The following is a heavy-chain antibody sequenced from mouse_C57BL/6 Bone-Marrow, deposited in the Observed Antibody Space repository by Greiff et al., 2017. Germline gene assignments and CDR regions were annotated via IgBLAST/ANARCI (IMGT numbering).Heavy chain of an antibody. CDR2: ISSGGDYI. D-gene: IGHD1-1*01. Sequence: EVQVVESGEGLVKPGGSLKLSCAASGFTFSSYAMSWVRQTPEKRLEWVAYISSGGDYIYYADTVKGRFTISRDNARNTLYLQRSSLKSEDTAMFNSTRTIYYYGSSFDYWGQGTTLTVSS. V-gene: IGHV5-9-1*02. J-gene: IGHJ2*01. CDR1: GFTFSSYA. CDR3: TRTIYYYGSSFDY.